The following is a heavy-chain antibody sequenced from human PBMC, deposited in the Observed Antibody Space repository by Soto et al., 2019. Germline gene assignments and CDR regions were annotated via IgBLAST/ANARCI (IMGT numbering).Heavy chain of an antibody. CDR3: AKDIRDGEQWLVRGFDY. V-gene: IGHV3-23*01. Sequence: GGSLRLSCAASGFTFSTLAMSWVRQPPGKGLEWVSTLSAGGSTYHADSVKGRFTISRDNSKNTLYLQMNSLRAEDTAVYYCAKDIRDGEQWLVRGFDYWGQGTLVTVSS. CDR2: LSAGGST. D-gene: IGHD6-19*01. CDR1: GFTFSTLA. J-gene: IGHJ4*02.